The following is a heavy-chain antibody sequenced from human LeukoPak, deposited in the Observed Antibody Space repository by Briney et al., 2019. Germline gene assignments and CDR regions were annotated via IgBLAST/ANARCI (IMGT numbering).Heavy chain of an antibody. J-gene: IGHJ4*02. CDR2: IYYSGST. D-gene: IGHD3-22*01. Sequence: SETLSLTCTVSGGSISSYHWSWIRQPPGKGLEWIGYIYYSGSTNYNPSLKSRVTISVDTSKNQFSLKLSSVTAADTAVYYCARGAHRDYYDSSGYYFVYWGQGTLVTVSS. CDR1: GGSISSYH. V-gene: IGHV4-59*01. CDR3: ARGAHRDYYDSSGYYFVY.